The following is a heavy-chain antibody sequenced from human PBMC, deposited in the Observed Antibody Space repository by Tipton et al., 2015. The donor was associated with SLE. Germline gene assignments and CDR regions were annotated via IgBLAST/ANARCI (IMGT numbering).Heavy chain of an antibody. CDR2: INHSGST. CDR3: ARVLGCSGGSCYFDY. D-gene: IGHD2-15*01. Sequence: LRFSCAVYGGSFSGYYWSWIRQPPGKGLEWIEEINHSGSTNYNPSLKSRVTISVDTSKNQFSLKLSSVTAADTAVYYCARVLGCSGGSCYFDYWGQGTLVTVSS. J-gene: IGHJ4*02. CDR1: GGSFSGYY. V-gene: IGHV4-34*01.